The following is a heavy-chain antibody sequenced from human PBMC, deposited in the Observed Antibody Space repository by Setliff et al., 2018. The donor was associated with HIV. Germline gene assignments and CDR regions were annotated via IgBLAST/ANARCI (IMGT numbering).Heavy chain of an antibody. CDR3: ARRMTMTGNWFGP. J-gene: IGHJ5*02. CDR1: GYTFTGYY. CDR2: INPNSGGT. D-gene: IGHD3-22*01. Sequence: ASVKVSCKASGYTFTGYYMHWVRQAPGQGLEWMGWINPNSGGTNYAQQFQGRVTMTRDTSISTAYMELSSLRSDDTAVYYCARRMTMTGNWFGPWGQGTLVTVSS. V-gene: IGHV1-2*02.